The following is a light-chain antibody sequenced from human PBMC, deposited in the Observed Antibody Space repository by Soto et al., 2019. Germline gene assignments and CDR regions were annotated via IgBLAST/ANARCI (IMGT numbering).Light chain of an antibody. J-gene: IGKJ2*01. Sequence: DIQMTQSPSTLSASVGDRVTITCRASQRINDWLAWYQQKPGKAPKILISDASTLETGAPSRFSGSGSGTEFTLTISSLQPDDFATHYCQQYKSYSAFGQGTKLE. CDR3: QQYKSYSA. CDR2: DAS. V-gene: IGKV1-5*01. CDR1: QRINDW.